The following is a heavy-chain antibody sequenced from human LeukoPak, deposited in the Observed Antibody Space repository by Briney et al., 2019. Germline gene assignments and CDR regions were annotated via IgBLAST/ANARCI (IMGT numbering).Heavy chain of an antibody. CDR3: AGEGYSYGYDY. Sequence: GGSLRLSCAASGFTFSSYAMHWVRQAPGKGLEWVVVISYDGSNKYYADSVKGRFTISRDNSKNTLYLQMNSLRAEDTAVYYCAGEGYSYGYDYWGQGTLVTVSS. CDR2: ISYDGSNK. J-gene: IGHJ4*02. D-gene: IGHD5-18*01. V-gene: IGHV3-30*04. CDR1: GFTFSSYA.